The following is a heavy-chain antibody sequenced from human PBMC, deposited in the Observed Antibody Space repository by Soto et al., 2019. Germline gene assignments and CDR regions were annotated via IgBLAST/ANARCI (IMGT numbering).Heavy chain of an antibody. Sequence: ASVKVSRKAAGYTFTSYGISCVRQAPGQGLEWMGWISAYNGNTNYAQKLQGRVTMTTDTSTSTAYMELRSLRSDDTAVYYCARVSRNSSWYKKYYFDYWGQGTLVTVSS. V-gene: IGHV1-18*01. D-gene: IGHD6-13*01. CDR3: ARVSRNSSWYKKYYFDY. CDR1: GYTFTSYG. J-gene: IGHJ4*02. CDR2: ISAYNGNT.